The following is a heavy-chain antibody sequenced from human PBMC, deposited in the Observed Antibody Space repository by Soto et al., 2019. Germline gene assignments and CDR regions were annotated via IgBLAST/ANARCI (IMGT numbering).Heavy chain of an antibody. V-gene: IGHV3-74*01. J-gene: IGHJ5*02. CDR1: GCTFSSYA. CDR2: IDTDGGGT. Sequence: GGSLRLSCAASGCTFSSYAMSWVRQAPGKGLEWVSRIDTDGGGTSYADSVKGRFTISTDNAKNTVYLQMNGLRAEDTAVYYCATVFDLWGQGTLVTVSS. CDR3: ATVFDL.